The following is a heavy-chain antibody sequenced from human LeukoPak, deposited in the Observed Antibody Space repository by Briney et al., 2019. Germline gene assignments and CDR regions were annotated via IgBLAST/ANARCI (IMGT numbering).Heavy chain of an antibody. Sequence: PGGSLRLSCAASGFTFSSYSMNWVRQAPGKGLEWVAVIWYDGSNKYYADSVKGRFTISRDNSKNTLYLQMNSLRAEDTAVYYCARGGVGYYYDSSGYYYEYWGQGTLVTVSS. D-gene: IGHD3-22*01. CDR3: ARGGVGYYYDSSGYYYEY. CDR2: IWYDGSNK. J-gene: IGHJ4*02. CDR1: GFTFSSYS. V-gene: IGHV3-33*08.